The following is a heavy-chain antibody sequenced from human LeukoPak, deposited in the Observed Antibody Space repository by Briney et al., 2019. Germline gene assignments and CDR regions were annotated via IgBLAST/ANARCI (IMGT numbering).Heavy chain of an antibody. J-gene: IGHJ4*02. V-gene: IGHV3-30*04. CDR1: GFTFSSYA. CDR3: ARDYGSRLTKGYYLDY. CDR2: ISYDGSNQ. Sequence: GGSLRLSCAASGFTFSSYAIHWVRQAPGKGLEWLGIISYDGSNQDYADSVKGRFTLSRDNSKNTLYLQMNSLRGEDTAVYYCARDYGSRLTKGYYLDYWGQGTLVTVSS. D-gene: IGHD3-10*01.